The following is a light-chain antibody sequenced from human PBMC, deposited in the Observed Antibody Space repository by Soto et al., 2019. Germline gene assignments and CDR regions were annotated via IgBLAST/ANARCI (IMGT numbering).Light chain of an antibody. V-gene: IGLV1-44*01. Sequence: QSVLTQPPSASGTPWPRVTISCAGRSSNIGSNTVNWYQLLPGTAPELLIYSNNQRPSGVPDRFSGSKSGTSASLAISGLQSEDEADYYCAAWDDSLNGYWVFGGGTKLTVL. CDR3: AAWDDSLNGYWV. CDR1: SSNIGSNT. CDR2: SNN. J-gene: IGLJ3*02.